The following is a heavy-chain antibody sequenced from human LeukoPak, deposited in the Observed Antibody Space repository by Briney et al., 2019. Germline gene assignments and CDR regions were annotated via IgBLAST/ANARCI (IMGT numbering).Heavy chain of an antibody. CDR2: IYYSGST. Sequence: SETLSLTCTVPGGSISSYYWSWLRQTPGKSLEWIGYIYYSGSTNYNPSLKSRLTISLDTSKNQFSLRLSSVTAADTAVYYCAREIVEGVHFDHWGQGTLVTVSS. CDR3: AREIVEGVHFDH. V-gene: IGHV4-59*01. D-gene: IGHD1-26*01. J-gene: IGHJ4*02. CDR1: GGSISSYY.